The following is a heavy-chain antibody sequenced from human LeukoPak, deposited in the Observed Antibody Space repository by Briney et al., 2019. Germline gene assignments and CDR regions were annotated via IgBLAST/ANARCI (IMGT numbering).Heavy chain of an antibody. CDR2: ISSGSSTI. Sequence: GGSLRLSCVNSGFTFRSYSMNWVRQAPGKGLEWVAYISSGSSTIYNADSVKDRFTISRDNARNSLYLQMNSLRAEDTAVYYCARDSDHYDTSGFSLYYFDSWGQGTLVTVSS. D-gene: IGHD3-22*01. J-gene: IGHJ4*02. CDR1: GFTFRSYS. CDR3: ARDSDHYDTSGFSLYYFDS. V-gene: IGHV3-48*01.